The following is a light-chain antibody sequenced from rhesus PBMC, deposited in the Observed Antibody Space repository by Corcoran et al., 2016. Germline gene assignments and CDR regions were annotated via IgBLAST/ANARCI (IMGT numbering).Light chain of an antibody. Sequence: DIVMTQTPLSLPVTPGEPASISCRSSQSLLHSNGNTYLDWYLQKPGQSPRLLTYKVTNRESGVPDRFSGRGSGTDFTLKISRVEPEDVGVYYCMQSTKDPTFGGGTKVELK. CDR3: MQSTKDPT. CDR1: QSLLHSNGNTY. CDR2: KVT. V-gene: IGKV2S2*01. J-gene: IGKJ4*01.